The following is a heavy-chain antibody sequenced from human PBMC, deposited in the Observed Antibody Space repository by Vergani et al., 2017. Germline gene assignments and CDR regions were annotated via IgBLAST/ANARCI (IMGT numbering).Heavy chain of an antibody. CDR1: GFTFSSYS. CDR3: ARGIINYYDSSGYYGIDY. J-gene: IGHJ4*02. CDR2: ISSSSSYI. D-gene: IGHD3-22*01. Sequence: VQLVESGGGVVQPGRSLRLSCAASGFTFSSYSMNWVRQAPGKGLEWVSSISSSSSYIYYADSVKGRFTISRDNAKNSLYLQMNSLRAEDTAVYYCARGIINYYDSSGYYGIDYWGQGTLVTVSS. V-gene: IGHV3-21*01.